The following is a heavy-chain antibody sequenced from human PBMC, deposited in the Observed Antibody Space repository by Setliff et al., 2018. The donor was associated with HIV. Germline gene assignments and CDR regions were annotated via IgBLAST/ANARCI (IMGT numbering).Heavy chain of an antibody. Sequence: SSETLSLTCTVSGGSFSSSTYSWGWIRQPPGMGLEWIGSIHSSGTTYYNPSLKSRVAISVDTPRSQFSLKLRSVTAADTAVYYCARHKTNYDFYAFDVWGQGTMVTVSS. D-gene: IGHD3-3*01. J-gene: IGHJ3*01. CDR1: GGSFSSSTYS. CDR2: IHSSGTT. V-gene: IGHV4-39*01. CDR3: ARHKTNYDFYAFDV.